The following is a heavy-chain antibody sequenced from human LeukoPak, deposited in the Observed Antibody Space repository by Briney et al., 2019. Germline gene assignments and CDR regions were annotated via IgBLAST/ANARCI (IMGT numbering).Heavy chain of an antibody. D-gene: IGHD7-27*01. V-gene: IGHV4-30-4*01. CDR3: ARAPGVAEVGRFDL. J-gene: IGHJ2*01. CDR2: IFYSGTI. CDR1: GASISSGDSD. Sequence: PSETLSLTCTVSGASISSGDSDWSWFRQSPAKALEWMEYIFYSGTIYYNPSLKSRVTISVDTSKNQFSLKLSSVTATDTAVYYCARAPGVAEVGRFDLWGPGTLVTVSS.